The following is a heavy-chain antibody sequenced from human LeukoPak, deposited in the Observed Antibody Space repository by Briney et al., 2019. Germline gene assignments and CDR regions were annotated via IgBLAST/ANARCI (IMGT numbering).Heavy chain of an antibody. V-gene: IGHV4-59*01. CDR3: ARGDSSGSGVNWFDP. J-gene: IGHJ5*02. CDR1: GGSISSYY. D-gene: IGHD6-19*01. Sequence: PSETLSLTCTVSGGSISSYYWSWIRQPPGKGLEWIGYIYYSGSTNYNPSLKSRVTISVDTSKNQFSLKLSSVTAADTAVYYCARGDSSGSGVNWFDPWGQGTLVTVSS. CDR2: IYYSGST.